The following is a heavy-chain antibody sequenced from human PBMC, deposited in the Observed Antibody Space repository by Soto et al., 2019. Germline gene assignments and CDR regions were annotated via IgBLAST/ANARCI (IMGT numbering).Heavy chain of an antibody. D-gene: IGHD4-17*01. J-gene: IGHJ5*02. Sequence: EVQLVESGGGLIQPGGSLRLSCAASGFTISSNYMNWVRQAPGKGLEWVSFIYSGGSTYYADSVKGRFTISRDNSKNTLYLPMNSLRAEDSAVYFCARGYDDYVGRFDPWGQGTQVTVS. CDR3: ARGYDDYVGRFDP. CDR2: IYSGGST. V-gene: IGHV3-53*01. CDR1: GFTISSNY.